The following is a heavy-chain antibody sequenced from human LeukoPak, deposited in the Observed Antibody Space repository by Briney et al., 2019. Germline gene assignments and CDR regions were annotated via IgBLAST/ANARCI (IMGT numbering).Heavy chain of an antibody. Sequence: GGSLRLSCRGYGFTFGDPAMSWVRQAPGKGLEWLGLIRSKAYRGTTEYAASVKGRFTISRDDSTSIAYLQMNSLRIEDTAVYYCARGPIQLWIHNAMDVWGQGTTVTVSS. V-gene: IGHV3-49*04. CDR3: ARGPIQLWIHNAMDV. CDR1: GFTFGDPA. D-gene: IGHD5-18*01. J-gene: IGHJ6*02. CDR2: IRSKAYRGTT.